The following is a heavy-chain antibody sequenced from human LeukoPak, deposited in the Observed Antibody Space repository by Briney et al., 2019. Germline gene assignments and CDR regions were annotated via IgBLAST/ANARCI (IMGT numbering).Heavy chain of an antibody. J-gene: IGHJ3*02. V-gene: IGHV1-18*01. Sequence: ASVKVSCKASGYTFTSYCIIWVRQAPGQGLEWMGWISAYNGNTNYAQKLQGRVTMTTDTSTSTAYMELRSLRSDDTAVYYCARVHSPRFVVVPAANRRDAFDIWGQGTMVTVSS. D-gene: IGHD2-2*01. CDR2: ISAYNGNT. CDR3: ARVHSPRFVVVPAANRRDAFDI. CDR1: GYTFTSYC.